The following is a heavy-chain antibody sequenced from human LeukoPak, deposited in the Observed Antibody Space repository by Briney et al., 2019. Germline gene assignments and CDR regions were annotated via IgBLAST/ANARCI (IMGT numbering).Heavy chain of an antibody. CDR1: GGSISTYY. J-gene: IGHJ4*02. CDR2: MYYSGST. CDR3: ARGRFGASFDY. Sequence: ETLSLTCTVSGGSISTYYWSWIRQPPGKGLEWIGYMYYSGSTNYNPSLKSRVTISVDTSKNQFSLKLSSVTAADTAVYYCARGRFGASFDYWGQGTLVTVSS. D-gene: IGHD3-10*01. V-gene: IGHV4-59*01.